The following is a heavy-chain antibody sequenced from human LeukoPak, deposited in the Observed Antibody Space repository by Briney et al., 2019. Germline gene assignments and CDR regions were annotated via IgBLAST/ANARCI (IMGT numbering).Heavy chain of an antibody. V-gene: IGHV1-69*04. J-gene: IGHJ4*02. Sequence: GAPVKVSCKASGGTFSSYAISWVRQAPGQGLEWMGRIIPILGIANYAQKFQGRVTITADKSTSTAYMEQSSLRSEDTAVYYCASGAMKAMATTDYWGQGTLVTVSS. CDR1: GGTFSSYA. D-gene: IGHD5-24*01. CDR3: ASGAMKAMATTDY. CDR2: IIPILGIA.